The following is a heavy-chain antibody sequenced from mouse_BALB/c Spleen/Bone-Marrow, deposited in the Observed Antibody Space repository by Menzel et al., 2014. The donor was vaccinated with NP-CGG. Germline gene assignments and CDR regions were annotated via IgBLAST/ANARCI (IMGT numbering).Heavy chain of an antibody. D-gene: IGHD2-14*01. V-gene: IGHV14-3*02. Sequence: EVQLQQSAAELVKQGASVRLSCTASGFNTKDTYMDWVKQTPEQGLEWIGRIDPANGNTKYDSKFQGKATITADTSSNTAYLKLSSLTSEDMAAEYCARYRLGTYYDYWGQGTTLTVSS. CDR3: ARYRLGTYYDY. CDR1: GFNTKDTY. J-gene: IGHJ2*01. CDR2: IDPANGNT.